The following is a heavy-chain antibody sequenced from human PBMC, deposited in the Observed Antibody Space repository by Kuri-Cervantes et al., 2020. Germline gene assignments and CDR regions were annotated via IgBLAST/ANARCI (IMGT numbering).Heavy chain of an antibody. CDR1: GFTISSNY. CDR2: FYTGGST. J-gene: IGHJ3*02. CDR3: ARIGRNDAFDI. Sequence: GGSLRLSCAASGFTISSNYMSWVRQAPGKGLEWVSVFYTGGSTFYADSVKGRFTISRDNSKNSLYLQMNSLRAEDTAVYYCARIGRNDAFDIWGQGTMVTVSS. V-gene: IGHV3-53*01.